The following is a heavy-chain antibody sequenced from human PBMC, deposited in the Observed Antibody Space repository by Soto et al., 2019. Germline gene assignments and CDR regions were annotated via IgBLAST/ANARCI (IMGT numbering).Heavy chain of an antibody. J-gene: IGHJ4*02. CDR1: GATLSNYD. D-gene: IGHD3-16*01. Sequence: SETLSLTATVSGATLSNYDGSWILQPPGKGLGYIGFRYYTGRVNYDPAPKRRVTMSVDTSNHQFSLKLTSVTAADTAIYYCARSGHTFGGVIWGQG. CDR3: ARSGHTFGGVI. CDR2: RYYTGRV. V-gene: IGHV4-59*13.